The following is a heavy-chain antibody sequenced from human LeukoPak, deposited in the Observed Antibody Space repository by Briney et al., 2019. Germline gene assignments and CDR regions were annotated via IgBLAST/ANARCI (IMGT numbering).Heavy chain of an antibody. J-gene: IGHJ5*02. V-gene: IGHV4-39*01. CDR3: ARLVSFEAGWFDP. Sequence: PSETLSLTCTVSGGSISSSSYYWGWIRQPPGKGLEWIGSIYYSGSTYYNPSLKSRVTISVDTSKNQFPLKLSSVTAADTAVYYCARLVSFEAGWFDPWGQGTLVTVSS. CDR2: IYYSGST. D-gene: IGHD6-13*01. CDR1: GGSISSSSYY.